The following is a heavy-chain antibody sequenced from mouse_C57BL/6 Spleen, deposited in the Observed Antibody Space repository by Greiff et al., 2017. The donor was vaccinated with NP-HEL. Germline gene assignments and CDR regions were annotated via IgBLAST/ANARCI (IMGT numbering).Heavy chain of an antibody. CDR3: ARGGDGPFAY. CDR2: IYPGDGDT. D-gene: IGHD1-1*01. J-gene: IGHJ3*01. CDR1: GYAFSSYW. Sequence: QVHVKQSGAELVKPGASVKISCKASGYAFSSYWMNWVKQRPGKGLEWIGQIYPGDGDTNYNGKFKGKATLTADKSSSTAYMQLSSLTSEDSAVYFCARGGDGPFAYWGQGTLVTVSA. V-gene: IGHV1-80*01.